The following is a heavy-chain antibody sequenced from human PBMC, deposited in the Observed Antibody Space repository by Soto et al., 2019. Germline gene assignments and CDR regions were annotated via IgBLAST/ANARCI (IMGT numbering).Heavy chain of an antibody. CDR2: IYYSGST. V-gene: IGHV4-59*08. J-gene: IGHJ4*02. CDR3: ARHTINWNDSDFEY. Sequence: PSETLSLTCTVSGGSISSYYWSWIRQPPGKGLEWIGYIYYSGSTNYNPSLKSRVTISVDTSKNQFSLKLSSVTAADTAEYYCARHTINWNDSDFEYWGQGTLVTVS. CDR1: GGSISSYY. D-gene: IGHD1-1*01.